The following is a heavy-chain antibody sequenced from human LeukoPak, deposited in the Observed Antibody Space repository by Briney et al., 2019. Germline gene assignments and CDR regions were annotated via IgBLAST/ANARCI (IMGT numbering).Heavy chain of an antibody. D-gene: IGHD6-25*01. Sequence: PGGSLRLSCAASGFIFSNYAMSWVRQAPGKGLEGVSAIDSTGAYTWYADSVKGRFTISKDSSKTILYLQMNSLRAEDAAVYFCAKGSAAGRPYYFDYWGQGALVTVSS. CDR1: GFIFSNYA. V-gene: IGHV3-23*01. J-gene: IGHJ4*02. CDR3: AKGSAAGRPYYFDY. CDR2: IDSTGAYT.